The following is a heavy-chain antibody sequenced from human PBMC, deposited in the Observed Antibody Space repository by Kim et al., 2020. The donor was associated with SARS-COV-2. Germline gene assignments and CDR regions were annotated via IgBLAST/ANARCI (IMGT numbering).Heavy chain of an antibody. V-gene: IGHV3-23*01. CDR2: IRGRDTGT. CDR1: GFIFSNYA. J-gene: IGHJ1*01. D-gene: IGHD1-26*01. CDR3: TKAEGSSGSAEYFQH. Sequence: GGSLRLSCAASGFIFSNYAMTWVRQAPGKGPEWVSLIRGRDTGTYYADSVKGRFTISRDNSKNTVYLQMNSLRADDTAVYYCTKAEGSSGSAEYFQHWGQGTLVIVSS.